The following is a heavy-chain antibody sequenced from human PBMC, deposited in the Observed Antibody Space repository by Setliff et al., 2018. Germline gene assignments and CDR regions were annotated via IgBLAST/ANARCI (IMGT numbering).Heavy chain of an antibody. J-gene: IGHJ6*03. D-gene: IGHD6-19*01. V-gene: IGHV5-51*01. Sequence: PGESLKISCQGSGYSFTTYWIAWVRQMPGKGLEWMGIIYPDDSDTRYSPSFQGQVTISADKSISTAYLQWSSLTASDTAMYYCARQIGSSLSHFYYYMDVWGKGTTVTVSS. CDR2: IYPDDSDT. CDR1: GYSFTTYW. CDR3: ARQIGSSLSHFYYYMDV.